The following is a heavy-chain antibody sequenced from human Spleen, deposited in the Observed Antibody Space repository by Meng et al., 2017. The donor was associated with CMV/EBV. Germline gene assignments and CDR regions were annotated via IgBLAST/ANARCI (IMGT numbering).Heavy chain of an antibody. CDR1: GYSFTTYH. CDR3: ARGLNNWNYIN. V-gene: IGHV1-46*01. Sequence: SCRASGYSFTTYHMHWVRQDPGQSIGWMGIINPSGGGTSYAQNFRDRVTMTRDTSTSTVFMELSRLRSEDTAVYYCARGLNNWNYINWGQGTLVTVSS. CDR2: INPSGGGT. D-gene: IGHD1-7*01. J-gene: IGHJ4*02.